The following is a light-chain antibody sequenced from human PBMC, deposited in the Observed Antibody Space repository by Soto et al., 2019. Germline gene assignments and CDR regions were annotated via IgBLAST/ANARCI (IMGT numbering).Light chain of an antibody. V-gene: IGKV1-17*03. CDR2: FAS. J-gene: IGKJ1*01. CDR1: QDINDY. CDR3: RQHRRYPWT. Sequence: DTQLTQSPSDMSASIGDRVTITCRASQDINDYLAWYQQKPGKAPRRLIYFASRLQSGVPSRFSGSGSGTEFTLTISSLQPEDFATYYCRQHRRYPWTFGQGTTVEMK.